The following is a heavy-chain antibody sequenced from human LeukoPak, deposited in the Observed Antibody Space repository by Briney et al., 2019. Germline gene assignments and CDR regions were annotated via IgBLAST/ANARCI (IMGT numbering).Heavy chain of an antibody. Sequence: PSETLSLTCAVYGGSFSGYYWSWIRQPPGKGLEWIGEINHSGSTNYNPSLKSRVTISVDTSKNQFSLKLSSVTAADTAVYYCARQSGGFGELFDNWFDPWGQGTLVTVSS. D-gene: IGHD3-10*01. V-gene: IGHV4-34*01. J-gene: IGHJ5*02. CDR2: INHSGST. CDR1: GGSFSGYY. CDR3: ARQSGGFGELFDNWFDP.